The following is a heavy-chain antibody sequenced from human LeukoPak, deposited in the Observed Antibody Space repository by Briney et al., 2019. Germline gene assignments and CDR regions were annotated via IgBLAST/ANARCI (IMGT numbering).Heavy chain of an antibody. J-gene: IGHJ4*02. CDR1: GGSFSGYY. D-gene: IGHD6-13*01. Sequence: SETLSLTCAVYGGSFSGYYWSWIRQPPGKGLEWIGEINHSGSTNYNPSLKSRVTISVDTSKNQFSLKLSSVIAADTAVYYCARGQGGSSWYYFDYWGQGTLVAVSS. CDR3: ARGQGGSSWYYFDY. V-gene: IGHV4-34*01. CDR2: INHSGST.